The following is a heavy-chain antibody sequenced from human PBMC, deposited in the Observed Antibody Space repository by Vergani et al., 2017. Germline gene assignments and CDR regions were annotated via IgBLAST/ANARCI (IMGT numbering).Heavy chain of an antibody. V-gene: IGHV4-59*01. Sequence: QVQLQESGPGLVKPSETLSLTCTVSGGSISSYYWSWIRQPPGKGLEWIGYIYYSGSTNYNPSLKSRVTISVDTSKNQFSLKLSSVTAADTAVYYCARGGGINWFDPWGQGTLVTVSS. CDR1: GGSISSYY. CDR2: IYYSGST. CDR3: ARGGGINWFDP. D-gene: IGHD1-26*01. J-gene: IGHJ5*02.